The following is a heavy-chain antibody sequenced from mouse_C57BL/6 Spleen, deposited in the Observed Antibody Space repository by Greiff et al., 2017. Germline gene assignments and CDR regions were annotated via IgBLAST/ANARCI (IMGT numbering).Heavy chain of an antibody. D-gene: IGHD1-1*01. CDR1: GYTFTSYW. V-gene: IGHV1-55*01. Sequence: VQLQQPGAELVKPGASVKMSCKASGYTFTSYWINWVKQRPGQGLEWIGDIYPGSGSTNYNEKFKSKATLTVDTSSSTASMQLSSLTSEDAAVDYCARKGGIYFDYWGQGTTVTVAA. CDR2: IYPGSGST. J-gene: IGHJ2*01. CDR3: ARKGGIYFDY.